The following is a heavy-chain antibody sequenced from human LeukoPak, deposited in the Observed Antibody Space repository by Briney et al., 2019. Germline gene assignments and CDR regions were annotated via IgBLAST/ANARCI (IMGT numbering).Heavy chain of an antibody. J-gene: IGHJ5*02. D-gene: IGHD2-2*01. V-gene: IGHV4-34*01. CDR1: GGSFSGYY. CDR3: ARGRRRVVPAAPTRHPNWFDP. CDR2: INHSGST. Sequence: PSETLSLTCAVYGGSFSGYYWSWIRQPPGKGLEWIGEINHSGSTNYNPSLKSRVTISVDTSKNQFSLKLSSVTAADTAVYYCARGRRRVVPAAPTRHPNWFDPWGQGTLVTVSS.